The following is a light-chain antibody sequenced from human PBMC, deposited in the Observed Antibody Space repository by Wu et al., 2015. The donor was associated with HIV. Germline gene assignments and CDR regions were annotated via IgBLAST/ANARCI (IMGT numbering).Light chain of an antibody. CDR3: QQRSNWPIT. CDR2: DAS. Sequence: EIVLTQSPATLSLSPGERATLSCRASQSVSSYLAWYQQKPGQAPRLLIYDASNRATGKKTSQPRFSGSGSGTDFTLTISSLEPEDFAVYYCQQRSNWPITFGQGTRLEIK. J-gene: IGKJ5*01. CDR1: QSVSSY. V-gene: IGKV3-11*01.